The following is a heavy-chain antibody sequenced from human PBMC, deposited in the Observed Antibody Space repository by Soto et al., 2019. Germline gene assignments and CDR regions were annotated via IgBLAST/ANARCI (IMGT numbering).Heavy chain of an antibody. V-gene: IGHV3-23*01. CDR1: GFTFSSYA. Sequence: GGSLRLSCAASGFTFSSYAMSWVRQAPGKGLECVSAISGSGGSTYYADSVKGRFTISRDNYKNTLYLQMNSLRAEDTAVYYCAKYRYSGSYYDSWGQGTLVTVLS. D-gene: IGHD1-26*01. J-gene: IGHJ4*02. CDR3: AKYRYSGSYYDS. CDR2: ISGSGGST.